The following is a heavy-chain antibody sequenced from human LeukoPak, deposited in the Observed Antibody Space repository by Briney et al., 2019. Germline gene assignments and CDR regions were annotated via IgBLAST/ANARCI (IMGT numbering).Heavy chain of an antibody. CDR1: GNTLRELP. CDR2: FDPENAEI. Sequence: ASVKVSCKLSGNTLRELPIQWVRQAGGKGLEWMAGFDPENAEIVYAQKFQGRVTTTEDTSTNTAYMELTSLTSDDTALYYCATRGSDFWSGFDYWGQGTQVTVCS. D-gene: IGHD3-3*01. V-gene: IGHV1-24*01. J-gene: IGHJ4*02. CDR3: ATRGSDFWSGFDY.